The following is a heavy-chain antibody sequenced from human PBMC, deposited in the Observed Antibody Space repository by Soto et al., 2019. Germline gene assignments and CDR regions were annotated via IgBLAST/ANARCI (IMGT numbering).Heavy chain of an antibody. Sequence: ASVKVSCKVSGGTFSSYAISWVRQAPGQGLEWMGGIIPIFGTANYAQKFQGRVTITADESTSTAYMELSSLRSEDTAVYYCARLGDSSGYYFLDYWGQGTLVTVSS. CDR3: ARLGDSSGYYFLDY. CDR1: GGTFSSYA. V-gene: IGHV1-69*13. CDR2: IIPIFGTA. D-gene: IGHD3-22*01. J-gene: IGHJ4*02.